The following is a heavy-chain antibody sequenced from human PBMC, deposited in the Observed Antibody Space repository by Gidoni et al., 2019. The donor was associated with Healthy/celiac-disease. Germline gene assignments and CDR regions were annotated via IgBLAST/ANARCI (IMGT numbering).Heavy chain of an antibody. V-gene: IGHV3-15*01. J-gene: IGHJ4*02. D-gene: IGHD3-9*01. CDR3: TTQAAYYDILTGQY. CDR2: IKSKTDGGTT. Sequence: EVQLVESGGGLVKPGGSLRLSCAASGFTFSNAWMSWVRQAPGKGLEWVGRIKSKTDGGTTDYAAPVKGRFTISRDDSKNTLYLQMNSLKTEDTAVFYCTTQAAYYDILTGQYWGQGTLVTVSS. CDR1: GFTFSNAW.